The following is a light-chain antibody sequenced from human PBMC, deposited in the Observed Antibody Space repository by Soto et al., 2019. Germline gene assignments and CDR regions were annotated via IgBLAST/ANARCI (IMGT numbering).Light chain of an antibody. CDR2: RAT. CDR1: RAISDW. CDR3: QHYNTFSFK. J-gene: IGKJ2*01. V-gene: IGKV1-5*03. Sequence: DIQMTPSPSTLSASLGDRVTITCRASRAISDWLAWHQQRPGKAPKLLIYRATRLESGVQSTFRGSGSGTDYTLTISDQHPDDFATHYCQHYNTFSFKFGQGTKPEI.